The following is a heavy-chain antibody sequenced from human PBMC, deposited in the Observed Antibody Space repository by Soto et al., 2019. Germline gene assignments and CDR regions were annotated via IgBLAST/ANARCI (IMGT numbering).Heavy chain of an antibody. J-gene: IGHJ4*02. V-gene: IGHV4-59*08. CDR3: TSMGYHYGSGSYPLDY. Sequence: PSETLSLTCTVSGGSISSYYWSWIRQPPGKGLEWIGYIYHSGSTHYNPSLKSRVTISLDTSKNQFSLNLRSVTAADTAVYYCTSMGYHYGSGSYPLDYWGQGTLVTV. CDR1: GGSISSYY. CDR2: IYHSGST. D-gene: IGHD3-10*01.